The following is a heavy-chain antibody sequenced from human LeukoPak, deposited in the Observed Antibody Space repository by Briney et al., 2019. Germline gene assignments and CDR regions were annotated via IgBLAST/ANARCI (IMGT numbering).Heavy chain of an antibody. J-gene: IGHJ6*02. D-gene: IGHD3-10*01. Sequence: GRSLRLSCAASGFTFNRCGMHWVRQASGKGLEWVAVITNDGSRQYYTDSVRGRFTISRDNSENTLSLQMNSLRDEDTAVYYCVKSSGTNDYGMDAWGQGTTVTVPS. V-gene: IGHV3-30*18. CDR1: GFTFNRCG. CDR2: ITNDGSRQ. CDR3: VKSSGTNDYGMDA.